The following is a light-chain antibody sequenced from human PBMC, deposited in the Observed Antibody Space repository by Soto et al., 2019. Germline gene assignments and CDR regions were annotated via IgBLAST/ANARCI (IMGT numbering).Light chain of an antibody. J-gene: IGKJ4*01. CDR1: QGVNTR. V-gene: IGKV3D-11*01. CDR3: QQYNSYSPEGLT. CDR2: LTS. Sequence: EIVLTQSPATLSSFPGDRVTLSCRASQGVNTRLAWYQHRPGQAPRLLIYLTSNRAAGIPARFSGSGSGTDFTLTISDVQPEDFATYFCQQYNSYSPEGLTFGGGTKVEI.